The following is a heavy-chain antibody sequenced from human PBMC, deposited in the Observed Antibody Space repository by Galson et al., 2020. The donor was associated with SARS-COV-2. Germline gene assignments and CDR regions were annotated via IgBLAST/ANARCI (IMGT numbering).Heavy chain of an antibody. CDR3: ARGRRVVSVIGSPRS. CDR2: ISYDGINK. D-gene: IGHD3-22*01. J-gene: IGHJ5*02. Sequence: GGSLRLSCAASGFTFSFYNMHWVRQAPGKGLEWVAVISYDGINKHYADSVKGRFTISTDNSKNMLYLQMNSLRAEDTAVYYCARGRRVVSVIGSPRSWVQGTLVTVSS. CDR1: GFTFSFYN. V-gene: IGHV3-30*03.